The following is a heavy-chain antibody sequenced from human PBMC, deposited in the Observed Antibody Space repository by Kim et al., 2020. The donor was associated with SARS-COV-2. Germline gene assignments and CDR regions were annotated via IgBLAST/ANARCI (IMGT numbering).Heavy chain of an antibody. CDR2: ISATGGSP. D-gene: IGHD3-9*01. J-gene: IGHJ4*02. CDR1: GFTFSSYA. CDR3: AKHPTAYLSFDY. V-gene: IGHV3-23*01. Sequence: GGSLRLSCAASGFTFSSYAMSWVRQAPGKGLEWVSAISATGGSPYYADSVKGRFTISRDNSKNTLYLQMNSLRDEDTAVYYCAKHPTAYLSFDYWGQETLVRVSS.